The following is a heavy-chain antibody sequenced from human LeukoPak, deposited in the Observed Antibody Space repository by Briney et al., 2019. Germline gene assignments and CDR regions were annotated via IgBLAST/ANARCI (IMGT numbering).Heavy chain of an antibody. CDR1: GGSISNYY. V-gene: IGHV4-59*01. Sequence: SETLSLTCTVSGGSISNYYWSWIRQSPGKGLEWVGYIYQGENTNHNPSLKSRVTISVDTAKSQLALTVNSVTAADTAVYYCARGLLWPLNYFDYWGQGILVTVSS. CDR2: IYQGENT. J-gene: IGHJ4*02. CDR3: ARGLLWPLNYFDY. D-gene: IGHD3-10*01.